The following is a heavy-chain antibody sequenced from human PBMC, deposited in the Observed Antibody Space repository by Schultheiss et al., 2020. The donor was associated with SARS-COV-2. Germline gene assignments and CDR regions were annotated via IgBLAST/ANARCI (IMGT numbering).Heavy chain of an antibody. J-gene: IGHJ6*02. CDR3: ARISSNYYDSSGYYYNYYYGMDV. D-gene: IGHD3-22*01. Sequence: SVKVSCKASGGTFSSYTISWVRQAPGQGLEWMGRIIPILGIANYAQKFQGRVTITADESTSTAYMELSSLRAEDTAVYYCARISSNYYDSSGYYYNYYYGMDVWGQGTTVTVSS. V-gene: IGHV1-69*02. CDR2: IIPILGIA. CDR1: GGTFSSYT.